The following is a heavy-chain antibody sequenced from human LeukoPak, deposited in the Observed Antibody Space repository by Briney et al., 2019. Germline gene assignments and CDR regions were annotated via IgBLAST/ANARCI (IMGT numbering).Heavy chain of an antibody. D-gene: IGHD1-1*01. CDR3: ASERDDAFDI. J-gene: IGHJ3*02. CDR1: GGSFSGYY. Sequence: SETLSLTCAVYGGSFSGYYWSWIRQPPGKGLEWIGEINHSGSTNYNPSLKSRVTISVDTSKNQFSLKLSSVTAADTAVYYCASERDDAFDIWDQGTMVTVSS. CDR2: INHSGST. V-gene: IGHV4-34*01.